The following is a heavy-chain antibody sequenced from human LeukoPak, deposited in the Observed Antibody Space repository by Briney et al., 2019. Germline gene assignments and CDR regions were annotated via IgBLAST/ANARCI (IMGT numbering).Heavy chain of an antibody. CDR1: GFTFSSYA. Sequence: GGSLRLSCAASGFTFSSYAMTWVRQAPGKGLEWVSGIGGSSGKIFYADSVKGRFTISRDNSKNTLYLQMNTLRAEDTAVYFCAKQPYQYVSGSPSWFDPWGQGTLVTVSP. V-gene: IGHV3-23*01. CDR2: IGGSSGKI. D-gene: IGHD3-10*01. J-gene: IGHJ5*02. CDR3: AKQPYQYVSGSPSWFDP.